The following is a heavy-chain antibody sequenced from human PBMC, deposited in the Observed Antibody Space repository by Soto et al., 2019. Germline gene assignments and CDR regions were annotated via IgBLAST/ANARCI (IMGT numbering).Heavy chain of an antibody. J-gene: IGHJ6*02. CDR2: IIPIFGTA. CDR1: GGTFSSYA. V-gene: IGHV1-69*13. Sequence: SVKVSCKASGGTFSSYAISWVRQAPGQGLEWMGGIIPIFGTANYAQKFQGRVTITADESTSTAYMELSSLRSEDTAVYYCASVVVVAATDYYGMVVWGQGTTVTVSS. D-gene: IGHD2-15*01. CDR3: ASVVVVAATDYYGMVV.